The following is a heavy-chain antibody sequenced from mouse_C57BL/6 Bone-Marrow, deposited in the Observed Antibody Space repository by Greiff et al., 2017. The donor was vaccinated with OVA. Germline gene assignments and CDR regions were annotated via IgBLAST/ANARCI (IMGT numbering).Heavy chain of an antibody. J-gene: IGHJ1*03. Sequence: VKLQESGPELVKPGASVKISCKASGYTFTDYYINWVKQRPGQGLEWIGWIFPGSGSTYYNEKFKGKATLTVDKSSSTAYMLLSSLTSEDSAVYFCARSSYYGSRWYFDVWGTGTTVTVSS. CDR2: IFPGSGST. CDR1: GYTFTDYY. V-gene: IGHV1-75*01. D-gene: IGHD1-1*01. CDR3: ARSSYYGSRWYFDV.